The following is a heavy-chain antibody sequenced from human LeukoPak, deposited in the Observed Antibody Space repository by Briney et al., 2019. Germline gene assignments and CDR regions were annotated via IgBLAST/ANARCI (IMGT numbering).Heavy chain of an antibody. CDR3: ARQRGSRPFDI. J-gene: IGHJ3*02. Sequence: GESLKISCKTSGYTFTNYWIGWVRQMPGKGLEWMGIIYPGDSDTRYSPSFQGQVTISADKSISTAYVQWRSLKASDTAMYYCARQRGSRPFDIWGQGTIVTVSS. CDR2: IYPGDSDT. D-gene: IGHD2/OR15-2a*01. CDR1: GYTFTNYW. V-gene: IGHV5-51*01.